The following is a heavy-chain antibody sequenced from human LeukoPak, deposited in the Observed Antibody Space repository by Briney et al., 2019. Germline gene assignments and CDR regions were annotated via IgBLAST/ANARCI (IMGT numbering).Heavy chain of an antibody. CDR2: IKHSGST. D-gene: IGHD5-18*01. CDR3: ARVRGYSYGLGVYYYYGMDV. Sequence: PSETLSLTCAVYGGSFSGYYWSWIRPPPGKGLEWIGEIKHSGSTNYNPSLKSRVTIAVDTSKNQFSLKLSSVTAADTAVYYCARVRGYSYGLGVYYYYGMDVWGQGTTVTVSS. V-gene: IGHV4-34*01. CDR1: GGSFSGYY. J-gene: IGHJ6*02.